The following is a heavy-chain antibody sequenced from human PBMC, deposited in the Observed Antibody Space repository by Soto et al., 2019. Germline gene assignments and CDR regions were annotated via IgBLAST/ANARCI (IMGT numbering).Heavy chain of an antibody. D-gene: IGHD3-16*01. Sequence: QVQLVESGGGVVQPGRSLRLSCAASGFSFSNSGMHWVRQAPGKGLEWVAIISYDGSKKYYADSVKGRFTISRDNSKNTLYLQMNSLRVEDTAVYYCAKDRVESGLGEIDYWGQGTLVTVS. V-gene: IGHV3-30*18. CDR1: GFSFSNSG. J-gene: IGHJ4*02. CDR2: ISYDGSKK. CDR3: AKDRVESGLGEIDY.